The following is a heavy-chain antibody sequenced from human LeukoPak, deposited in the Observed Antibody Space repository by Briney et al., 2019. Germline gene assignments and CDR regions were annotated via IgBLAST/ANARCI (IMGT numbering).Heavy chain of an antibody. CDR3: ASGEVSGEYYAEYMQR. Sequence: QPGGSLRVSCEASGITFSNNCYNWVRQAPGKGLVWVSRINSDESSTTYADSVKGRFTISRDNAKNTLYLQMNSLGAEDTAVYYCASGEVSGEYYAEYMQRWGQGTLVTVSS. CDR1: GITFSNNC. CDR2: INSDESST. V-gene: IGHV3-74*01. J-gene: IGHJ1*01. D-gene: IGHD1-26*01.